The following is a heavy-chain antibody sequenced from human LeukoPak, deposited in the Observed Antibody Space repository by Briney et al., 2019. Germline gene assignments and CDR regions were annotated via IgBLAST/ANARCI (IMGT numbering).Heavy chain of an antibody. CDR3: ARVGGVEWELLRNDAFDI. CDR2: INQDGSEK. V-gene: IGHV3-7*01. D-gene: IGHD1-26*01. J-gene: IGHJ3*02. CDR1: GFTFNRYW. Sequence: PGGSLRLSYAASGFTFNRYWQSWVRQAPGKGREGVANINQDGSEKYYMDSVKGRFTISRDNAKNSLYLQMNSLRAEDTAVYYCARVGGVEWELLRNDAFDIWGQGTMVTVSS.